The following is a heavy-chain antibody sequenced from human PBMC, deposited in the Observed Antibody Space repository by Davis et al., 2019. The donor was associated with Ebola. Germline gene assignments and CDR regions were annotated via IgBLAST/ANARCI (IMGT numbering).Heavy chain of an antibody. CDR3: ASGPIHCTGGVCYTRDYYYGMDV. V-gene: IGHV1-69*10. CDR2: INPNSGGT. Sequence: AASVKVSCKASGGTFSSYAISWVRQAPGQGLEWMGWINPNSGGTNYAQKFQGRVTITADKSTSTAYMELSSLRSEDTAVYYCASGPIHCTGGVCYTRDYYYGMDVWGQGTTVTVSS. D-gene: IGHD2-8*02. J-gene: IGHJ6*02. CDR1: GGTFSSYA.